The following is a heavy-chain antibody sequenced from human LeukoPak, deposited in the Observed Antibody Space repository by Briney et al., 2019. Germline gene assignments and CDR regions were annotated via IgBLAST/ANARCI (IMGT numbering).Heavy chain of an antibody. J-gene: IGHJ5*02. Sequence: ASVKVSCKASGYTFTSYGISWVRQAPGQGLEWMGWISAYNGNTNYAQKLQGRVTMTTDTSTSTAYMELRSLRSDDTAVYYCARDIVVVPAATPRDRFDPWGQGTLDTVSS. CDR3: ARDIVVVPAATPRDRFDP. V-gene: IGHV1-18*01. CDR2: ISAYNGNT. D-gene: IGHD2-2*01. CDR1: GYTFTSYG.